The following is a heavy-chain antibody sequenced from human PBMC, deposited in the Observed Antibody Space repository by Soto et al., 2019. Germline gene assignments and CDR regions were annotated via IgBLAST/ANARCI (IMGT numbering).Heavy chain of an antibody. J-gene: IGHJ6*02. CDR3: TTERGVVVVVAATLSDYYYGMDV. Sequence: PVGSLRLSCAASGFTFSNAGMSWVRQAPGKGLEWVGGINSNTDGGTTDYAAPVKGRFTISRDESKNTLYLQMNSLKTEDTAVYYCTTERGVVVVVAATLSDYYYGMDVWGQGTTVTVSS. CDR2: INSNTDGGTT. CDR1: GFTFSNAG. D-gene: IGHD2-15*01. V-gene: IGHV3-15*01.